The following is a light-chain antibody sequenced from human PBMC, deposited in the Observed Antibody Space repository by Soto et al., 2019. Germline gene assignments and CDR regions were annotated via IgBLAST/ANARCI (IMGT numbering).Light chain of an antibody. J-gene: IGKJ2*01. V-gene: IGKV3-20*01. CDR2: GAS. Sequence: EIVLTQSPGTLSLSPGERATLSCRASQSVSSSYLAWYQQKPGQAPRLLIYGASSRATGIPDRFSGSGSGTDFTLTISSLQPDDFATYYCQQYNSYSYTFGQGTKLEIK. CDR3: QQYNSYSYT. CDR1: QSVSSSY.